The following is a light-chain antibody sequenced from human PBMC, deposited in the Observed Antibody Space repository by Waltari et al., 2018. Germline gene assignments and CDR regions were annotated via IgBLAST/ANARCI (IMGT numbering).Light chain of an antibody. Sequence: EIVMTQSPATLSVFPGERGTLSCRASQSVSSNLAWYQQKPGQAPRLLIYGASTRATGIPARFSGSGSGTEFTLTITSLQSEDFAVYYCQHYNNWPPWTFGQGTKVEIK. CDR2: GAS. CDR3: QHYNNWPPWT. V-gene: IGKV3-15*01. J-gene: IGKJ1*01. CDR1: QSVSSN.